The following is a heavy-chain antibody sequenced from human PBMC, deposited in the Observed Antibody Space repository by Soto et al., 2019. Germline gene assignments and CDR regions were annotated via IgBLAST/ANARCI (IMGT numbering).Heavy chain of an antibody. Sequence: LRLSCPASGFTFSSYAMSWVRQAPGKGLEWGSAISGSGGSTYYADSVKGRFTISRDTSKNTLYLQMNSLRAENTAVYYCAKGGDEYCYCVMDVWGQGTTVTVSS. J-gene: IGHJ6*02. CDR2: ISGSGGST. CDR3: AKGGDEYCYCVMDV. CDR1: GFTFSSYA. D-gene: IGHD2-21*02. V-gene: IGHV3-23*01.